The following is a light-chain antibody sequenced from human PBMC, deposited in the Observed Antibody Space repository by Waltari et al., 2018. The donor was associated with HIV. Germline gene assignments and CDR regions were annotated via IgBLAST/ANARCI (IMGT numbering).Light chain of an antibody. CDR3: QQNYNMPQT. J-gene: IGKJ1*01. CDR2: SAS. Sequence: DIQLTQSPSSLSASVGDRVTITCRASENIRNYVNWYQQRPGKAPKLLMYSASSMVRGVPERFSGSGSGTDFTLTITNLQPEDFATYSCQQNYNMPQTFGQGTRLEV. V-gene: IGKV1-39*01. CDR1: ENIRNY.